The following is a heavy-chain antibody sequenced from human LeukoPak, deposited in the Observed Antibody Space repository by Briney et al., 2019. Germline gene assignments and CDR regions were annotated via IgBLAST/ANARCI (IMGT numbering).Heavy chain of an antibody. CDR2: ISAYNGST. V-gene: IGHV1-18*01. Sequence: GASVKVSCKASGYTFTSYGISWVRQAPGQGLEWMGWISAYNGSTNYAQELQGRVTMTTDTSTSTAYMELRSLRSDDTAVYYCARGSMGVLWEPLTDGAFDIWGQGTMVTVSS. CDR3: ARGSMGVLWEPLTDGAFDI. J-gene: IGHJ3*02. CDR1: GYTFTSYG. D-gene: IGHD1-26*01.